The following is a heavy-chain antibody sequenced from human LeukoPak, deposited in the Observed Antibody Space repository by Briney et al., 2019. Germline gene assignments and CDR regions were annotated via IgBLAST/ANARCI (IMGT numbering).Heavy chain of an antibody. V-gene: IGHV3-23*01. CDR1: GFTFSSYA. CDR3: ARGDFESGTYNDAFDI. J-gene: IGHJ3*02. CDR2: ISGSGGST. D-gene: IGHD1-1*01. Sequence: GGSLRLSCAASGFTFSSYAMSWVRQAPGKGLEWVSAISGSGGSTYYADSVKGRFTISRDNSKNTLYLQMNSLRVEDTAVYYCARGDFESGTYNDAFDIWGQGTMVTVS.